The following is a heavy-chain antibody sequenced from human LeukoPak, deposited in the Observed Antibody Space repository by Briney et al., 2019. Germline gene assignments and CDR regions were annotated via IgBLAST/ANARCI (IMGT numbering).Heavy chain of an antibody. CDR1: GGPFSGYY. D-gene: IGHD3-22*01. V-gene: IGHV4-34*01. Sequence: SETLSLTCAVYGGPFSGYYWSWIRQPPGKGLEWVGDINHSGSTNYNPSLKSRVTISVDTSKNQFSLKLSSVTAADTAVYYCASSGYYSYFDYWGQGTLVTVSS. CDR2: INHSGST. J-gene: IGHJ4*02. CDR3: ASSGYYSYFDY.